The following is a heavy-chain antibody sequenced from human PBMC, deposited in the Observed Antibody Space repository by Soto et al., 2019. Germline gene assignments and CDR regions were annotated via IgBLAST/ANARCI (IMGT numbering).Heavy chain of an antibody. D-gene: IGHD2-15*01. CDR1: GFTFSSYW. CDR3: VRTSLVVAAATREDY. Sequence: EVQLVESGGGLVQPGGSLRLSCAASGFTFSSYWMHWVRQAPGKGLVWVSRINSDGSSTSYSDSVKGRFTISRDNAKNPLYLQMNRRRAEDTAVYYCVRTSLVVAAATREDYWGQGTLVTVSS. CDR2: INSDGSST. J-gene: IGHJ4*02. V-gene: IGHV3-74*01.